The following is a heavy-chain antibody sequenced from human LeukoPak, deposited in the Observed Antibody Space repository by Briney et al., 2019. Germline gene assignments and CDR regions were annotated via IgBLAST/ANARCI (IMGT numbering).Heavy chain of an antibody. CDR3: ARGVRDYGMDV. CDR1: GDSTRSSSYY. CDR2: LYYSGST. J-gene: IGHJ6*02. V-gene: IGHV4-39*01. Sequence: PSETLSLTCTVSGDSTRSSSYYWGWIRKPPGKGLEWIGSLYYSGSTYYNPSLKSRVTISVDTSKNQCSLKLSSVTAADTAVYYCARGVRDYGMDVWGQGTTVTVSS.